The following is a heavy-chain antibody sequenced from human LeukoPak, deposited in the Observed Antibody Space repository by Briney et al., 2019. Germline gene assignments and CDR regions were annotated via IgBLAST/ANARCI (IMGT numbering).Heavy chain of an antibody. CDR1: GYTFTGYY. CDR3: AREWIPTWHGVPVRNAFDI. Sequence: ASVKVSCKASGYTFTGYYMHWVRQAPGQGLEWMGRINPNSGGTNYAQKFQGRVTMTRDTSISTAYMELSRLRSDDTAVYYCAREWIPTWHGVPVRNAFDIWGQGTMVTVSS. V-gene: IGHV1-2*06. J-gene: IGHJ3*02. CDR2: INPNSGGT. D-gene: IGHD2-2*01.